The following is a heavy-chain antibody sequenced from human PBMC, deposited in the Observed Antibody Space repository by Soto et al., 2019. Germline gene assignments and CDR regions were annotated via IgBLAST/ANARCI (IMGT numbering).Heavy chain of an antibody. D-gene: IGHD6-6*01. V-gene: IGHV4-61*08. CDR3: AREIRLSGYSSSSFDY. J-gene: IGHJ4*02. Sequence: PSETLSLTCSVSGASISRGAYYWSWIRQHPGKGLEWIGNIYYSGSTDYNPSLKSRVTISVDTSKNQFSLKLTSVTAADTAVYYCAREIRLSGYSSSSFDYWGQGTLVTVSS. CDR2: IYYSGST. CDR1: GASISRGAYY.